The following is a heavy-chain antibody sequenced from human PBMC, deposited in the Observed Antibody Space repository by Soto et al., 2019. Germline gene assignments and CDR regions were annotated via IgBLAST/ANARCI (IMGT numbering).Heavy chain of an antibody. CDR1: GDSVSRNSAA. Sequence: PSQTLSLTCAISGDSVSRNSAAWNWIRQPPSRGLEWLGRTYYRSEWYNDYAVSVKGRLSINPDTSKNRFSLQLNSVTPEDTAVYFCARGSAGVFDYWGQGTPVTVSS. CDR2: TYYRSEWYN. V-gene: IGHV6-1*01. D-gene: IGHD3-3*01. CDR3: ARGSAGVFDY. J-gene: IGHJ4*02.